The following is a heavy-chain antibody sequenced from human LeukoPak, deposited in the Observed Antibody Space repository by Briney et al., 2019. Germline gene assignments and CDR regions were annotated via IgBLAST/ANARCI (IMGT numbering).Heavy chain of an antibody. J-gene: IGHJ4*02. CDR1: GGSISSGGYY. CDR3: ARGVDGSGGYYYYFDY. Sequence: SETLSLTCNVSGGSISSGGYYWSWIRQHPGKGLEWIGYIHYSGSTNYNPSLKSRVTISVDTSKTQFSLKLSSVTAADTAVYYCARGVDGSGGYYYYFDYWGQGTLVTVSS. CDR2: IHYSGST. D-gene: IGHD3-22*01. V-gene: IGHV4-31*03.